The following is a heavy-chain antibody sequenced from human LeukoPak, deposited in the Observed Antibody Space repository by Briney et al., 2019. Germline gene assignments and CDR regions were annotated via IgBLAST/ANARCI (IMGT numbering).Heavy chain of an antibody. V-gene: IGHV4-59*12. J-gene: IGHJ4*02. Sequence: SETLSLTCTVSGGSISSYYWSWIRQPPGKGLEWVGYIYYSGSTYYNPSLKSRVTISVDTSKNQFSLKLSSVTAADTAVYYCARDRHYGSGSYSLDYFDYWGQGTLVTVSS. CDR2: IYYSGST. CDR1: GGSISSYY. CDR3: ARDRHYGSGSYSLDYFDY. D-gene: IGHD3-10*01.